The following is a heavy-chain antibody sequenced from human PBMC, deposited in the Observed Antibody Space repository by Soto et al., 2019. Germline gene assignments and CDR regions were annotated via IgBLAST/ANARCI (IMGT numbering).Heavy chain of an antibody. V-gene: IGHV4-59*01. D-gene: IGHD5-18*01. J-gene: IGHJ5*02. CDR2: AYYSGDT. CDR1: GGSISSYY. Sequence: SDTLSLTCTVSGGSISSYYWSWIRQPPGKGLEWFGYAYYSGDTGYNPSLKSRVTMAVDTSKNQVSLKLSSVTAADTAVYYCARDRSSYGGGGTGEVKENWFDPWGQGALVTVSS. CDR3: ARDRSSYGGGGTGEVKENWFDP.